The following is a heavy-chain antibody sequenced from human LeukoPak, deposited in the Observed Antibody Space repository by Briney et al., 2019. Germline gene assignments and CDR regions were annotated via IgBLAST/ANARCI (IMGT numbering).Heavy chain of an antibody. D-gene: IGHD1-26*01. CDR1: GYTFTGYD. J-gene: IGHJ4*02. CDR3: ARGWDEGYDY. Sequence: GASVKVSCKASGYTFTGYDIHWVRQAPGQALEWMGWINPNSGGTTFAQKFQGGVTMTRDTSISTAYMEVSSLRSDDTAVYYCARGWDEGYDYWGQGTLVTVSS. V-gene: IGHV1-2*02. CDR2: INPNSGGT.